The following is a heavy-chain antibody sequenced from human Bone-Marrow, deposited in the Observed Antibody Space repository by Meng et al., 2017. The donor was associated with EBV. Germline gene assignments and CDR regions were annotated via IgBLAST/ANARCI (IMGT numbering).Heavy chain of an antibody. CDR1: GGSFSGYY. Sequence: QVQRQPWGARLLKPSETLSLTCAVYGGSFSGYYWSWIRQPPGKGLEWIGEINHSGSTNYNPSLKSRVTISVDTSKNQFSLKLSSVTAADTAVYYCASWASSIAARPPYYWGQGTLVTVSS. D-gene: IGHD6-6*01. CDR2: INHSGST. CDR3: ASWASSIAARPPYY. V-gene: IGHV4-34*01. J-gene: IGHJ4*02.